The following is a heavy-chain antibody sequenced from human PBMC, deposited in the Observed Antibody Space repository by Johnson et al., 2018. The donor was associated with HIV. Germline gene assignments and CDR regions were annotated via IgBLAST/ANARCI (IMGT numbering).Heavy chain of an antibody. CDR3: ARDGHGIWENAAFDV. CDR1: GFTFSSYA. CDR2: ISYDGSNK. Sequence: QVQLVESGGGVVQPGRSLRLSCAASGFTFSSYAMHWVRQAPGKGLEWVAVISYDGSNKYYADSVRGRFTISRDNSKNTLYLQMNSLRADDTVVYYCARDGHGIWENAAFDVWGQGTMVTISS. D-gene: IGHD1-26*01. J-gene: IGHJ3*01. V-gene: IGHV3-30*04.